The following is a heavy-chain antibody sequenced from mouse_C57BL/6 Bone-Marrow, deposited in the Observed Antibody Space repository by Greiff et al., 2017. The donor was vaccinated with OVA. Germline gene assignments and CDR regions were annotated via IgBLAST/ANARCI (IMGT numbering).Heavy chain of an antibody. J-gene: IGHJ2*01. CDR3: ARSYYYFDY. CDR2: ISSGGSYT. CDR1: GFTFSSNG. V-gene: IGHV5-6*01. D-gene: IGHD6-5*01. Sequence: EVQVVESGGDLVKPGGSLKLSCEASGFTFSSNGMPWVRQTPDKRLEWVATISSGGSYTYYPDSVKGRFTISRDNAKNTLYLQMSSLKSEDTAMYYCARSYYYFDYWGQGTTLTVSS.